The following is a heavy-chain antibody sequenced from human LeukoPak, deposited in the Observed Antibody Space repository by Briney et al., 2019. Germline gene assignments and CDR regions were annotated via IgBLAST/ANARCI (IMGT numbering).Heavy chain of an antibody. V-gene: IGHV1-2*02. D-gene: IGHD3-9*01. CDR3: ARGGSTLHSAGGHDIEFYYYYYMDV. J-gene: IGHJ6*03. CDR1: GYTFTGYY. Sequence: ASVKVSCKTSGYTFTGYYMHWVRQAPGQGLEWMGWIKPNSGGTNYAQKFQGRVTMTRDTSISTAYMELSRLRSDDTAVYYCARGGSTLHSAGGHDIEFYYYYYMDVWGKGTTVTISS. CDR2: IKPNSGGT.